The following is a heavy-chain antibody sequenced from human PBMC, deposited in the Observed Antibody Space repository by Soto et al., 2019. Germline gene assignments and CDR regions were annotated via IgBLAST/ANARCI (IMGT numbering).Heavy chain of an antibody. D-gene: IGHD1-26*01. J-gene: IGHJ6*02. V-gene: IGHV4-59*11. CDR1: GGTISSQD. CDR3: ARDGREASGMDV. CDR2: IYYRGST. Sequence: HSESMELRCTVCGGTISSQDGSGVRQAPGKGLEWIGHIYYRGSTNYNPSLRSRSTISVDASKSQFSLKPNSVTTADTAVYYCARDGREASGMDVWGQGTKVTVSS.